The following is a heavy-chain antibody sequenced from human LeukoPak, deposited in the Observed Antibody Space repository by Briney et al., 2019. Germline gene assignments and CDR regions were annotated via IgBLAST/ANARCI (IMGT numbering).Heavy chain of an antibody. CDR3: ASPGSYGFMSFDC. Sequence: SETLSLTCAVYGGSFSGYYWSWIRQPPGKGLEWIGEINHSGSTNYNPSLKSRVTISVDTSKNQFSLKLSSVTAADTAVYYCASPGSYGFMSFDCWGQGTLVTVSS. CDR2: INHSGST. CDR1: GGSFSGYY. J-gene: IGHJ4*02. D-gene: IGHD5-18*01. V-gene: IGHV4-34*01.